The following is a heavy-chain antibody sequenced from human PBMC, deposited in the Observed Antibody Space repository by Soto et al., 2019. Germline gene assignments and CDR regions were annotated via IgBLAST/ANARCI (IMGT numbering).Heavy chain of an antibody. J-gene: IGHJ4*02. V-gene: IGHV3-30-3*01. D-gene: IGHD5-18*01. Sequence: GGSLRLSCAASGFTFSSYAMHWVRQAPGKGLEWVAVISYDGSNKYYADSVKGRFTISRDNSKNTLYLQMNSLRAEDTAVYYCARDKDGGYSYGYFAGALREFFYYFDYWGQGTLVTVSS. CDR3: ARDKDGGYSYGYFAGALREFFYYFDY. CDR2: ISYDGSNK. CDR1: GFTFSSYA.